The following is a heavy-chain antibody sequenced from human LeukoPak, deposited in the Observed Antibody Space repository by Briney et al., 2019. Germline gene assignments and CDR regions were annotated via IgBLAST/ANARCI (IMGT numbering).Heavy chain of an antibody. CDR2: INAGNGNT. Sequence: ASVKVSCNASGYTLNSYGISWVRQAPGQGLEWMGRINAGNGNTRYSQKFEGRVTITRDTSASTAYMDLSSLRSEDTAVYYCALQGVRGVSYFFDYWGQGTLVTVSS. CDR1: GYTLNSYG. CDR3: ALQGVRGVSYFFDY. J-gene: IGHJ4*02. D-gene: IGHD3-10*01. V-gene: IGHV1-3*01.